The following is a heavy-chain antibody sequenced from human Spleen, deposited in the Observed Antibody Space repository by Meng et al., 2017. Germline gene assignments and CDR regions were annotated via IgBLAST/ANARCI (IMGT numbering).Heavy chain of an antibody. CDR3: AREDGTDMVRGVILYYYGMDV. J-gene: IGHJ6*02. CDR2: IYYSGST. V-gene: IGHV4-39*07. D-gene: IGHD3-10*01. Sequence: SETLSLTCTASGGSISSSSYYWGWIRQPPGKGLEWIGSIYYSGSTYYNPSLKSRVTISVDTSKNQFSLKLSSVTAADTAVYYCAREDGTDMVRGVILYYYGMDVWGQGTMVTVSS. CDR1: GGSISSSSYY.